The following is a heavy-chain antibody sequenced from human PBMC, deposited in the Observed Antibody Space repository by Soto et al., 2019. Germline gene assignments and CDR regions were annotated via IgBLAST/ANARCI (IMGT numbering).Heavy chain of an antibody. D-gene: IGHD3-22*01. CDR2: ITSNGNT. CDR1: GFTFGKYT. Sequence: VQLLESGGGLIQPGGSLRLSCVASGFTFGKYTMYWVRQAPGKGLEWVSSITSNGNTYYADSMRGRFSISRDNSKNTLYLQMNSLRADDTAFYHCMKGNTEIGGGQGTLVTVSS. J-gene: IGHJ4*02. CDR3: MKGNTEIG. V-gene: IGHV3-23*01.